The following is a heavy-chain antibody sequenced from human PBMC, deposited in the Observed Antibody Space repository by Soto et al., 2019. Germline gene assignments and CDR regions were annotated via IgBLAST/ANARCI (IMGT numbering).Heavy chain of an antibody. V-gene: IGHV3-30*18. Sequence: PGGSLRLSCAASGFTFSSYGMHWVRQAPGKGLEWVAVISYDGSNKYYADSVKGRFTISRDNSKNTLYLQMNSLRAEDTAVYYCAKEFLATGAYSYDCGGIDVWGQGTMVTVSS. CDR3: AKEFLATGAYSYDCGGIDV. CDR2: ISYDGSNK. J-gene: IGHJ3*01. D-gene: IGHD2-21*01. CDR1: GFTFSSYG.